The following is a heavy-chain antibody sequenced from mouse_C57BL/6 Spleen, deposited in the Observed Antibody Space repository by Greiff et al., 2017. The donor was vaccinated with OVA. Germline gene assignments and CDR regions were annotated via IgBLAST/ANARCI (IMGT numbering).Heavy chain of an antibody. V-gene: IGHV1-42*01. D-gene: IGHD1-1*02. CDR3: ASGGTEYLDV. J-gene: IGHJ1*03. Sequence: VQLQQSGPELVKPGASVKISCKASGYSFTGYYMNWVKQSPEKSLEWIGEINPSTGGTTYNQKFKAKATLTVDKSSSTAYMQLKSLTSEDSAVYYCASGGTEYLDVWGTGTTLTVSS. CDR1: GYSFTGYY. CDR2: INPSTGGT.